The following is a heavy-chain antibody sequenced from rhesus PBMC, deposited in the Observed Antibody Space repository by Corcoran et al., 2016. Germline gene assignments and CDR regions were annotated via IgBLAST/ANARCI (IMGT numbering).Heavy chain of an antibody. CDR2: IYGSGGST. Sequence: QVQLQESGPAVVKPSETLSLTCAVSGGSISSSNWWSWIRQSPGKGLEWIGGIYGSGGSTEYNPSLQSRVTISIDTSKNQCSLKLSSVTAADTAVYYCATRRSGTPFDYWGQGVLVTVSS. V-gene: IGHV4-93*02. D-gene: IGHD2-27*01. CDR1: GGSISSSNW. CDR3: ATRRSGTPFDY. J-gene: IGHJ4*01.